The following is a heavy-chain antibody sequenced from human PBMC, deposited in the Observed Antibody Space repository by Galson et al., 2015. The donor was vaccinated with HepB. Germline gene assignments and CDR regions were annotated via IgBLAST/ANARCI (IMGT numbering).Heavy chain of an antibody. D-gene: IGHD2-2*01. CDR3: AREFGDEDCSSTSCYEVRGNYYYYGMDV. CDR2: KWYDGSNK. Sequence: SLRLSCAASGFTFSSYGMHWVRQAPGKGLEWVAVKWYDGSNKYYADSVKGRFTISRDNSKNTLYLQMNSLRAEDTAVYYCAREFGDEDCSSTSCYEVRGNYYYYGMDVWGQGTTVTVSS. J-gene: IGHJ6*02. V-gene: IGHV3-33*01. CDR1: GFTFSSYG.